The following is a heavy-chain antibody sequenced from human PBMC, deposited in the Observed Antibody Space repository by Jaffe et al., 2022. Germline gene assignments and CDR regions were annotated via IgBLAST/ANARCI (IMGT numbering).Heavy chain of an antibody. J-gene: IGHJ6*03. Sequence: EVQLLESGGGLVQPGGSLRLSCAASGFTFSSYAMSWVRQAPGKGLEWVSAISGSGGSTYYADSVKGRFTISRDNSKNTLYLQMNSLRAEDTAVYYCAKTKSLPYYDFWSGYSDYYYMDVWGKGTTVTVSS. CDR1: GFTFSSYA. D-gene: IGHD3-3*01. CDR2: ISGSGGST. V-gene: IGHV3-23*01. CDR3: AKTKSLPYYDFWSGYSDYYYMDV.